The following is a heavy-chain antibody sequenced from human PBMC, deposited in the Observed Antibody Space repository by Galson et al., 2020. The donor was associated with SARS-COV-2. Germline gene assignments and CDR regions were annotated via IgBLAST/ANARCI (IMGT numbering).Heavy chain of an antibody. D-gene: IGHD2-15*01. Sequence: GESLKISCAASGFTFSSYSMNWVRQAPGKGLEWVSYISSSSSTIYYADSVKGGFTISRDNAKNSLYLQMNSLRDEDTAVYYCARDRGNCSGGSCYDYYYYGMDVWGQGTTVTVSS. CDR3: ARDRGNCSGGSCYDYYYYGMDV. CDR1: GFTFSSYS. J-gene: IGHJ6*02. CDR2: ISSSSSTI. V-gene: IGHV3-48*02.